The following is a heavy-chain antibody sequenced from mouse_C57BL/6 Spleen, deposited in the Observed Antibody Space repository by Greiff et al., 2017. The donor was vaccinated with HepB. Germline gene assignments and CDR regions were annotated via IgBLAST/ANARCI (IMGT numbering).Heavy chain of an antibody. Sequence: QVQLQQPGAELVMPGASVKLSCKASGYTFTSYWMHWVKQRPGQGLEWIGEIDPSDSYTNYNQKFQGKSTLTVDKSSRTAYMQLSSLTAEDSAVYYCARPGGRLRRAMDYWGQGTSVTVSS. CDR3: ARPGGRLRRAMDY. D-gene: IGHD2-4*01. CDR2: IDPSDSYT. V-gene: IGHV1-69*01. CDR1: GYTFTSYW. J-gene: IGHJ4*01.